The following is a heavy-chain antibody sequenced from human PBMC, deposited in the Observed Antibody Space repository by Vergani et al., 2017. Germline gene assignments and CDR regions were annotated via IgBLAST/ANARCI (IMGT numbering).Heavy chain of an antibody. CDR1: GGSISSYY. Sequence: QVQLQESGPGLVKPSETLSLTCTVSGGSISSYYWSWIRQPPGKGLEWIGYIYTSGSTNYNPSLKSRVTISVDTSKDQFYLKLSSVTAADTAVYYCARIYGDSFDYWGQGTLVTVSS. CDR2: IYTSGST. J-gene: IGHJ4*02. D-gene: IGHD4-17*01. V-gene: IGHV4-4*09. CDR3: ARIYGDSFDY.